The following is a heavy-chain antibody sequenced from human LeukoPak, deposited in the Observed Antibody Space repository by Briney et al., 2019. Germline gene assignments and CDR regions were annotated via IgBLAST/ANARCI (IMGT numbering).Heavy chain of an antibody. D-gene: IGHD3-3*01. CDR2: ITDSGGNT. Sequence: GGSLRLSCTASGFTFSTYAMSWVRQASGKGLEWVSAITDSGGNTYYAAPVKGRFTISRDNAKNSLYLQMNSLRAEDTAVYYCARAHYERDAFDIWGQGTMVTVSS. CDR3: ARAHYERDAFDI. CDR1: GFTFSTYA. V-gene: IGHV3-23*01. J-gene: IGHJ3*02.